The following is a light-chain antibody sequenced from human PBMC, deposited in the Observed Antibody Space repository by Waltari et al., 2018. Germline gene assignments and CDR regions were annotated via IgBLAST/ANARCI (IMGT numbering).Light chain of an antibody. Sequence: DIVFTPSPGTLSLSPGERATLSCRSSQRVSRTLPWYQHKPGQAPKLLIYGPSIRATGIPDRFTGSGSGTAFSLSISSVAPHNFAIFFCQNYVRFPAPFGQGTKVEMK. CDR2: GPS. CDR1: QRVSRT. V-gene: IGKV3-20*01. CDR3: QNYVRFPAP. J-gene: IGKJ1*01.